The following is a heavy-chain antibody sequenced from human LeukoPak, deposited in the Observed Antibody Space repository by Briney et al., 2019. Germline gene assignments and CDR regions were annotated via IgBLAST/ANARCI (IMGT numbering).Heavy chain of an antibody. CDR1: GFTFSSYA. D-gene: IGHD2-21*02. V-gene: IGHV3-64*01. Sequence: GGSLRLSCAASGFTFSSYAMHWVRQAPGKGLEYVSAISSNGGDTYYAHSVKGRFPISRDNSKNTLYLQMGSLRAEDTAVYYCASDFSPHCGGDCYLDAFDIWGQGTMVTVSS. J-gene: IGHJ3*02. CDR3: ASDFSPHCGGDCYLDAFDI. CDR2: ISSNGGDT.